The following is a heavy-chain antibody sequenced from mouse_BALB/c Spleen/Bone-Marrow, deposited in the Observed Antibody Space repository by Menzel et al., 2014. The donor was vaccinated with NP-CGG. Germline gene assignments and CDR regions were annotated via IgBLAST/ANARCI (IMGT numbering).Heavy chain of an antibody. D-gene: IGHD1-2*01. CDR1: GFTFSNYW. CDR2: IRLKSNNYAT. CDR3: TRRITTATRYAMDY. Sequence: EVKLMESGGGLVQPGGSMKLSCVASGFTFSNYWMNWVRQSPEKGLEWVAEIRLKSNNYATHYAESVKGRFTISRDDSKSSVYLQTNNLRAEDTGIHYCTRRITTATRYAMDYWGQGTSVTVSS. J-gene: IGHJ4*01. V-gene: IGHV6-6*02.